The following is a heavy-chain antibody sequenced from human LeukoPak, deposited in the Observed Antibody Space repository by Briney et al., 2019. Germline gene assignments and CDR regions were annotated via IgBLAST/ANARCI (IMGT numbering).Heavy chain of an antibody. D-gene: IGHD2-8*01. V-gene: IGHV3-66*01. CDR3: ARDPPAVLIDTYG. CDR1: GFIVNNNY. Sequence: GGSLRLSCTASGFIVNNNYINWVRQAPGKGLEWVSLVYSGESTYYADSVKGRFTISRDNSKNMVYLQMNSLRAEDTAMYYCARDPPAVLIDTYGWGQGTLVTVSS. CDR2: VYSGEST. J-gene: IGHJ4*02.